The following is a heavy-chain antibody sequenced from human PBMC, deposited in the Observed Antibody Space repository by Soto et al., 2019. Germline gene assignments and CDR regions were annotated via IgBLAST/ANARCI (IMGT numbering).Heavy chain of an antibody. D-gene: IGHD2-2*01. CDR3: ASWDDCSSTSCSNYYYGMDV. V-gene: IGHV5-10-1*01. CDR2: IDPSDSYT. CDR1: GYSFTIYW. Sequence: GESLKISFKGSGYSFTIYWISCVRQMPGKGLEWMGRIDPSDSYTNYSPSFQGHVTISADKSISTAYLQWSSLKASDTAMYYCASWDDCSSTSCSNYYYGMDVWGQGTTVTVSS. J-gene: IGHJ6*02.